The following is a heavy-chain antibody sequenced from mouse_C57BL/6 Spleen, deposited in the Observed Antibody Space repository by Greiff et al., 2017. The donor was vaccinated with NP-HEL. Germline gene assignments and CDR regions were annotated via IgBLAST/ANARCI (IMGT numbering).Heavy chain of an antibody. V-gene: IGHV1-82*01. D-gene: IGHD1-1*01. CDR1: GYAFSSSW. CDR2: IYPGDGDT. Sequence: VQLQQSGPELVKPGASVKISCKASGYAFSSSWMNWVKQRPGKGLEWIGRIYPGDGDTNYNGKFKGKATLTADKSSSTAYMQLSSLTSEDSAVYFCARRGATVVAPGYFDVWGTGTTVTVSS. CDR3: ARRGATVVAPGYFDV. J-gene: IGHJ1*03.